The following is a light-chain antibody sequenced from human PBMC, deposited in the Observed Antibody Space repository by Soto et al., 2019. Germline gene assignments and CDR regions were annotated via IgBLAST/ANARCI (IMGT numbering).Light chain of an antibody. CDR1: QGIGND. Sequence: DIQMTQSPSSLSASVGDRVTITCRSSQGIGNDLGWYQQKLGKAPKRLIYLTYSLQTGVPSRFSGSRSGTEFSLTISCLQPEDSATYFCLQHNSYPRTFGQGTKVEIK. J-gene: IGKJ1*01. CDR2: LTY. CDR3: LQHNSYPRT. V-gene: IGKV1-17*01.